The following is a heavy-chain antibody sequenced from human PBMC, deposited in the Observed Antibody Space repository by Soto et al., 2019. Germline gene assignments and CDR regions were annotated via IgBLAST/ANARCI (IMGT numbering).Heavy chain of an antibody. Sequence: ETLSLTCTVSGGSISSYYWSWIRQPPGKGLEWIGYIYYSGSTNYNPSLKSRVTISVDTSKNQFSLKLSSVTAADTAVYYCARDPRGEGYYYGMDVWGQGTTVTVSS. CDR1: GGSISSYY. CDR3: ARDPRGEGYYYGMDV. J-gene: IGHJ6*02. CDR2: IYYSGST. V-gene: IGHV4-59*01. D-gene: IGHD3-10*01.